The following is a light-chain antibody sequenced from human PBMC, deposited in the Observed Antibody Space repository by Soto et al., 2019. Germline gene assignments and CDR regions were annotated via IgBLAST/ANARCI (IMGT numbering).Light chain of an antibody. CDR2: QDN. CDR3: QAWDSNTNYV. J-gene: IGLJ1*01. V-gene: IGLV3-1*01. Sequence: SYELTQPPSVSVSPGQTASITCSGAKLGDKFAWWYQQKPGQSPVLVISQDNKRASGIPERFSGSNSGNTATLTSSGNQAKDEADYYCQAWDSNTNYVFGSGTKVTVL. CDR1: KLGDKF.